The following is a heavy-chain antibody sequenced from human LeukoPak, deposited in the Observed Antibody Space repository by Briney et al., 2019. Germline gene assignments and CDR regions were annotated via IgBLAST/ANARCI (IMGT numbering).Heavy chain of an antibody. D-gene: IGHD1-26*01. J-gene: IGHJ4*02. CDR3: ARARYSYSQLDY. CDR1: GYTFTSYG. Sequence: ASVKVSCKASGYTFTSYGMNWVGQAAGQGLEGMGWINTNTGKPTYAHVFTGRFLFSFDASLSTAYLQISSLNAEDTAVYYCARARYSYSQLDYWGQGTLVTVPS. CDR2: INTNTGKP. V-gene: IGHV7-4-1*02.